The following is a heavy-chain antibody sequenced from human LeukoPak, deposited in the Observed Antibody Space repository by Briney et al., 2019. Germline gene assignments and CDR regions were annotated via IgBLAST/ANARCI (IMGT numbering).Heavy chain of an antibody. J-gene: IGHJ4*02. CDR1: GFTFSSYA. CDR3: AKGELLWFGETPQGNYFDY. V-gene: IGHV3-23*01. Sequence: GGSLRLSCAASGFTFSSYAMSWVRQAPGKGLEWVSAISGSGGSAYYADSVKGRFTISRDNSKNTLYLQMNSLRAEDTAVYYCAKGELLWFGETPQGNYFDYWGQGTLVTVSS. D-gene: IGHD3-10*01. CDR2: ISGSGGSA.